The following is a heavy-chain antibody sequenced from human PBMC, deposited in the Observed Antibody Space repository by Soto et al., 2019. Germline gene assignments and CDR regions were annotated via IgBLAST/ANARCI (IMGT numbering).Heavy chain of an antibody. CDR3: ASSYGSGYRAFDY. V-gene: IGHV1-69*02. CDR1: GDTFTFYS. D-gene: IGHD3-10*01. CDR2: INPILSMS. Sequence: QVQLVQSGAEVKKPGSSVRVSCKASGDTFTFYSINWVRQAPGLGLEWMGRINPILSMSNYAQRFQGRVTMTPEEXTSTAYMELSSLRSEDTAMYYCASSYGSGYRAFDYWGQGALVTVSS. J-gene: IGHJ4*02.